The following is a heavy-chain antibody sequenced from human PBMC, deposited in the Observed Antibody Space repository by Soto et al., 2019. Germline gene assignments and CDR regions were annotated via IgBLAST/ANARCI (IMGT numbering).Heavy chain of an antibody. CDR3: FRGGFPDYGKEGRY. Sequence: GASVKVSCKASGYTFTSYNVHWVRQAPGQGLEWMGIIYASGGSTTYAQNFQGRLTVTRDTSTSTVYMELSSLRSDDTAVYYCFRGGFPDYGKEGRYWGQGTLVXVSS. CDR1: GYTFTSYN. D-gene: IGHD4-17*01. V-gene: IGHV1-46*01. CDR2: IYASGGST. J-gene: IGHJ4*02.